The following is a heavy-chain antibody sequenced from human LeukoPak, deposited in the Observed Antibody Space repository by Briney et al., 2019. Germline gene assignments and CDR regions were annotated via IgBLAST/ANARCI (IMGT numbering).Heavy chain of an antibody. CDR2: IYPGDSDT. J-gene: IGHJ4*02. D-gene: IGHD6-6*01. CDR1: GYSFSSYW. V-gene: IGHV5-51*01. Sequence: GESLKISCKGSGYSFSSYWIGWVRQMPGKGLEWMGIIYPGDSDTRYSPSFQGQVTISADKSISTAYLQRSSLKASDTAMYYCARFDRSRPGLSDYWGQGTLVTVSS. CDR3: ARFDRSRPGLSDY.